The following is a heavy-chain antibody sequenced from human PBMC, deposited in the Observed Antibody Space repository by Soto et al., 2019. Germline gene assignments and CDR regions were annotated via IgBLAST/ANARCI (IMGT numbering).Heavy chain of an antibody. V-gene: IGHV3-74*01. CDR3: AGGLTAGRSYGNY. Sequence: PAWALRLSCAPAGCVDRGYWMYCFPPVRGRGLAWVPRITSDGSSTDYADFVRGRFTIPRDNPKNTLYLQMNSLRAEVTALYYGAGGLTAGRSYGNYWGQGPMVAFAS. J-gene: IGHJ4*02. CDR2: ITSDGSST. CDR1: GCVDRGYW. D-gene: IGHD3-10*01.